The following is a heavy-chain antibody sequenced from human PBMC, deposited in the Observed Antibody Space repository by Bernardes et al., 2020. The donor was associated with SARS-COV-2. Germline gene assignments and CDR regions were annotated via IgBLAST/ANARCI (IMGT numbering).Heavy chain of an antibody. CDR3: ARDTDYDFWSGYIYGMDV. V-gene: IGHV3-48*02. CDR2: ISSSSSTI. D-gene: IGHD3-3*01. J-gene: IGHJ6*02. CDR1: GFTFSSYS. Sequence: GGSLRLSCAASGFTFSSYSMNWVRQAPGKGLAWVSYISSSSSTIYYADSVKGRFTISRDNAKNSLYLQMNSLRDEDTAVYYCARDTDYDFWSGYIYGMDVWGQGTTVTVSS.